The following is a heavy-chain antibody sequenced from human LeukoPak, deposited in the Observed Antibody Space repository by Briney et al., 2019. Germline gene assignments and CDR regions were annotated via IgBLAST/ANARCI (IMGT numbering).Heavy chain of an antibody. J-gene: IGHJ6*02. CDR3: ARASGYDILTGYYGYYYGMDV. D-gene: IGHD3-9*01. Sequence: PSETLSLTCADYGGSFSGYYWSWIRQPPGKGLEWIGEINHSGSTNYNPSLKSRVTISVDTSKNQFSLKLSSVTAADTAVYYCARASGYDILTGYYGYYYGMDVWGQGTTVTVSS. CDR1: GGSFSGYY. V-gene: IGHV4-34*01. CDR2: INHSGST.